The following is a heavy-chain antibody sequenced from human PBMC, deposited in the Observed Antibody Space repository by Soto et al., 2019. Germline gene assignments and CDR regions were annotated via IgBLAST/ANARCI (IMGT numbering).Heavy chain of an antibody. Sequence: REPLRLSWTISGVSVSTRGECVCWIRQPPGKALEWLALIYWDDDKRYSPSLMSRLTITKDTSKNQVVLKMTNMDPVDTATYYFVKRPGYCTGGSCYSSSGQGTLVTVSS. J-gene: IGHJ5*02. D-gene: IGHD2-15*01. CDR3: VKRPGYCTGGSCYSS. CDR2: IYWDDDK. CDR1: GVSVSTRGEC. V-gene: IGHV2-5*02.